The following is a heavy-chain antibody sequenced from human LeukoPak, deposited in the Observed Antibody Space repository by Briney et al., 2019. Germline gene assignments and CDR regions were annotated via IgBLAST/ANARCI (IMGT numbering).Heavy chain of an antibody. Sequence: GGSLRLSCAASGFTFSSYGMSWVRQAPGKGLEWVSSISSTGGTTYYADSVKGRFTISRDNSKNTLYLQMNSLRAEDTAIYYCAKNGDRGAYCTGGTCCPYFYYYMDVWGKGTTVTI. CDR1: GFTFSSYG. J-gene: IGHJ6*03. CDR2: ISSTGGTT. CDR3: AKNGDRGAYCTGGTCCPYFYYYMDV. V-gene: IGHV3-23*01. D-gene: IGHD2-15*01.